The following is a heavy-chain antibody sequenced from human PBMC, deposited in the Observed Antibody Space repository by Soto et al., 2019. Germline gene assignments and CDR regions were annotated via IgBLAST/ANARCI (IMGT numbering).Heavy chain of an antibody. CDR3: AGPPELTRIYYYYGMDV. Sequence: GASVKVSCKASGGTFSSYAISWVRQAPGQGLKWMGGIIPIFGTANYAQKFQGRVTITADESTSTAYMELSSLRSEDTAVYYCAGPPELTRIYYYYGMDVWGQGTTVTVSS. CDR1: GGTFSSYA. V-gene: IGHV1-69*13. J-gene: IGHJ6*02. D-gene: IGHD1-7*01. CDR2: IIPIFGTA.